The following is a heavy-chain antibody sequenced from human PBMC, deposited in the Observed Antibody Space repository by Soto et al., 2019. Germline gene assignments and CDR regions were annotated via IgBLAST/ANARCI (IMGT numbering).Heavy chain of an antibody. V-gene: IGHV5-10-1*01. CDR3: ARQKHNVDTVDFDY. CDR1: GYSFTSYW. Sequence: PGESLKISCKGSGYSFTSYWISWVRQMPGKGLEWRGRIDPSDSYTNYSPSFQGHVPLSADKSISTAYLQWSSLKASDTAMYYCARQKHNVDTVDFDYWGQGNLVTVSS. CDR2: IDPSDSYT. D-gene: IGHD5-18*01. J-gene: IGHJ4*02.